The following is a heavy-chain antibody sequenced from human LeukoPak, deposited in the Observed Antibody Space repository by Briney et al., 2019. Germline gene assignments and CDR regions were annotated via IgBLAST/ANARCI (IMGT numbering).Heavy chain of an antibody. Sequence: GGSLRLSCAASGFTFSSYEMNWVRQAPGKGLEWVSYISSSSSTIYYADSVKGRFTISRDNAKNSLYLQMNSLRAEDTAVYYCARVLGWFGETNWFDPWGQGTLVTVSS. CDR1: GFTFSSYE. CDR3: ARVLGWFGETNWFDP. D-gene: IGHD3-10*01. CDR2: ISSSSSTI. J-gene: IGHJ5*02. V-gene: IGHV3-48*01.